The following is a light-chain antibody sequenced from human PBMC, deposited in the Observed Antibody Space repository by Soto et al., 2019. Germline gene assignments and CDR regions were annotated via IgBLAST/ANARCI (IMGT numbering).Light chain of an antibody. CDR3: SQYDNLPQYI. Sequence: IVLTQSPGTLSLSPGERVTLSCRASQSLRSSYLAWYQQKPGQAPRLLIYGESNRATGIPERFSGSGSGTDYTLTISRLEPEDLAVYYCSQYDNLPQYIFGQGTKLQIK. CDR2: GES. V-gene: IGKV3-20*01. J-gene: IGKJ2*01. CDR1: QSLRSSY.